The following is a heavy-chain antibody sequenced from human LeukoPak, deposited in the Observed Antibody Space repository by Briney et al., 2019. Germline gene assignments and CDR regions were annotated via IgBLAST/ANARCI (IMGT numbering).Heavy chain of an antibody. CDR2: ISWEGGIR. J-gene: IGHJ1*01. CDR3: AKDLDSSGYRFYFRH. CDR1: GLSFDEYT. V-gene: IGHV3-43*01. Sequence: GGSLRLSCAASGLSFDEYTLHLVRQAPGKGLEWVSLISWEGGIRDYADSVKGRFTISRDNSKHSLYLQMNSLRTEDTALYYCAKDLDSSGYRFYFRHWGQGTLVTVSS. D-gene: IGHD3-22*01.